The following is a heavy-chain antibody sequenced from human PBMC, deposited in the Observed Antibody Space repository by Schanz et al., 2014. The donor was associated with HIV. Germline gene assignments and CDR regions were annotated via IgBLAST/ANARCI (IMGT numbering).Heavy chain of an antibody. CDR2: TSYDGIKK. CDR3: AQMGAFAAFDI. CDR1: GFPFNSYG. D-gene: IGHD3-16*01. V-gene: IGHV3-30*18. Sequence: QVQLVESGGGVVQPGRSLKLSCVASGFPFNSYGMHWVRQAPGKGLEWVAVTSYDGIKKNFADSVRGRFTISRDNSRNTLFLQMDSLRVDDTAVYYCAQMGAFAAFDIWGHGTVVTVSS. J-gene: IGHJ3*02.